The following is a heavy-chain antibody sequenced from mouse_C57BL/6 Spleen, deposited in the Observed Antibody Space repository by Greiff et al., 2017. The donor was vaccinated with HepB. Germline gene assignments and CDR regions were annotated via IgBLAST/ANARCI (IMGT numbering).Heavy chain of an antibody. CDR2: IHPNSGST. D-gene: IGHD1-1*01. Sequence: VQLQQPGAELVKPGASVTLSCKASGYTFTSYWMHWVKQRPGQGLEWIGMIHPNSGSTNYNEKFKSKATLTVDKSSSTAYMQLSSLTSEDSAVYYCARGRTTVVAPDAYWGQGTLVTVSA. J-gene: IGHJ3*01. CDR1: GYTFTSYW. V-gene: IGHV1-64*01. CDR3: ARGRTTVVAPDAY.